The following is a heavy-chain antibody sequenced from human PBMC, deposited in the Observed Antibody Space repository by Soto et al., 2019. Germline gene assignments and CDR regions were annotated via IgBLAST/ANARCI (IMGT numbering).Heavy chain of an antibody. Sequence: SETLSLTCAVYGGSFSGYYWSWIRQPPGKGLEWIGEINHSVGTNYNPSLKSRVTISVDTSKNQFSLKLGSVTAADTAVYYCARGPTRRTAARRDLLMDVWGQGTTVTVSS. CDR1: GGSFSGYY. D-gene: IGHD6-6*01. J-gene: IGHJ6*02. CDR3: ARGPTRRTAARRDLLMDV. V-gene: IGHV4-34*01. CDR2: INHSVGT.